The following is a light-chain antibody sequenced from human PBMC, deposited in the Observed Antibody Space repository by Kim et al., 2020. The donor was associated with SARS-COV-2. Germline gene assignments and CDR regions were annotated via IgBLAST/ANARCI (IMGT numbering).Light chain of an antibody. CDR2: GAT. V-gene: IGKV3-20*01. CDR1: QSVSSSY. J-gene: IGKJ1*01. Sequence: SPGESAALSCRASQSVSSSYLAWYQQKPGQAPSLLIYGATSRATGIPDRFSGSGSGTDFTLTISRLEPEDFAVYYCQQYSSSPLTFGQGTKVDIK. CDR3: QQYSSSPLT.